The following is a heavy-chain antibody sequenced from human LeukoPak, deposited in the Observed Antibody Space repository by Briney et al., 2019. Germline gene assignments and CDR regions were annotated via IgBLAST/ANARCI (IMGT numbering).Heavy chain of an antibody. D-gene: IGHD3-22*01. Sequence: GGSLRLSCAASGFIFSSHGMNWVRQAPGKGLEWVSSISSSSSYIYYVDSVKGRFTISRDNAKNSLYLQMNSLRAEDTAVYYCARGQLYYDSSGFDYWGQGTLVTVSS. CDR1: GFIFSSHG. CDR2: ISSSSSYI. V-gene: IGHV3-21*01. J-gene: IGHJ4*02. CDR3: ARGQLYYDSSGFDY.